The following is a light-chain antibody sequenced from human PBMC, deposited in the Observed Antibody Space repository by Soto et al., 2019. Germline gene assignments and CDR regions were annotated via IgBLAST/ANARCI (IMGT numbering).Light chain of an antibody. CDR3: QQYGSSPYT. V-gene: IGKV3-20*01. Sequence: EIVLTQSPGTLSLSPGERATLSCRASQSLSSSYLAWYQQKPGQAPRLLIYGASSRATGIPDRFSGSGSGTDFTLTISRLEPEDFAVYYCQQYGSSPYTFGQGTKLEL. J-gene: IGKJ2*01. CDR1: QSLSSSY. CDR2: GAS.